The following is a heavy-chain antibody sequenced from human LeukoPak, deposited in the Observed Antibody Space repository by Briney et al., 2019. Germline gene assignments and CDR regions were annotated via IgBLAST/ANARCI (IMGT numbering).Heavy chain of an antibody. CDR2: ISGYNGNT. V-gene: IGHV1-18*01. D-gene: IGHD4/OR15-4a*01. CDR3: ARRARLWWYYFDY. J-gene: IGHJ4*02. CDR1: GYTFTNYA. Sequence: GASVKVSCKASGYTFTNYAISWVRQAPGQGLEWMGWISGYNGNTNYAQKPQGRVTMTTDTSTSTAYMELRSLRSDDTAVYYCARRARLWWYYFDYWGQGTLVTVSS.